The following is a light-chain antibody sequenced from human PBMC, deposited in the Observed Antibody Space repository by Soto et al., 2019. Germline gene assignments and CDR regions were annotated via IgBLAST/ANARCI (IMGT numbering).Light chain of an antibody. Sequence: EIVMTQSPATLSVSPGERATLSCRASQSVSSNLAWYQQKPDQAPRLLISGASTRATGIPARFSGSGSGTDFTLTISSLEPEDFAVYYCQQRSNWPPTFGQGTLLEI. J-gene: IGKJ5*01. CDR3: QQRSNWPPT. CDR2: GAS. CDR1: QSVSSN. V-gene: IGKV3-15*01.